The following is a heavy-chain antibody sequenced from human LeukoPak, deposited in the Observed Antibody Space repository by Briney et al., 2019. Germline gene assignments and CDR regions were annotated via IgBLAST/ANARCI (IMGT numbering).Heavy chain of an antibody. CDR2: IKQDGSEK. CDR3: ARVPGSGSYYASVPG. Sequence: AGSLRLSCAASGFTFSSYWMSWVRQAPGKGLEWVANIKQDGSEKYYVDSVKGRFTISRDNAKNSLYLQMNSLRAEDTAVYYCARVPGSGSYYASVPGWGQGTLVTVSS. V-gene: IGHV3-7*01. J-gene: IGHJ4*02. CDR1: GFTFSSYW. D-gene: IGHD3-10*01.